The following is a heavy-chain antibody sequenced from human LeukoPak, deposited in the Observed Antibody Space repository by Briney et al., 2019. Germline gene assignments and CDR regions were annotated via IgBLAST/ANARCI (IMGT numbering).Heavy chain of an antibody. CDR2: ISWNSGSI. CDR1: GFTFDDYA. Sequence: PGGSLRLSCAASGFTFDDYAMHWVRQAPGKGLEWVSGISWNSGSIGYADSVKGRFTISRDNAKNSLYLQMNSLRAEDTALYYCAKALAARPSYFPDYWGQGTLVTVSS. V-gene: IGHV3-9*01. CDR3: AKALAARPSYFPDY. D-gene: IGHD6-6*01. J-gene: IGHJ4*02.